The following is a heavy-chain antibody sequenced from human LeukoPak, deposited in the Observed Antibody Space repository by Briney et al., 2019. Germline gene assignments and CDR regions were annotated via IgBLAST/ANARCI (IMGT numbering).Heavy chain of an antibody. Sequence: SETLSLTCTVSGGSISSSSHYWGWIRQPPGKGLEWIGSIYYSGSTYYNPSLKSRVTISVDTSKNQFSLKLSSVTAADTAVYYCARHPGINWFDPWGQGTLVTVSS. CDR3: ARHPGINWFDP. CDR2: IYYSGST. D-gene: IGHD2-15*01. V-gene: IGHV4-39*01. CDR1: GGSISSSSHY. J-gene: IGHJ5*02.